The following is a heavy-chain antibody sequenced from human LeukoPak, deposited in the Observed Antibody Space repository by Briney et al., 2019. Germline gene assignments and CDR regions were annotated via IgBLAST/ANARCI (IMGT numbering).Heavy chain of an antibody. CDR3: AKGPGELLDY. J-gene: IGHJ4*02. Sequence: GGSLRLSCAASGFTFSSYGMHWVRQAPGKGLEWVAVISYDGSNKYYADSVKGRFTISRENSKNTLYLQMNSLRTEDTAVYYCAKGPGELLDYWGQGTLVTVSS. CDR2: ISYDGSNK. D-gene: IGHD3-10*01. V-gene: IGHV3-30*18. CDR1: GFTFSSYG.